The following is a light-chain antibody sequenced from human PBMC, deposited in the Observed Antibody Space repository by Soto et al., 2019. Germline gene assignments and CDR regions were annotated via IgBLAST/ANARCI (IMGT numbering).Light chain of an antibody. CDR3: QQDYSTPQT. V-gene: IGKV4-1*01. Sequence: DIVMTQSPDSLAVSLGERATINCKSSQSVLYSSNNENYLAWYQQKPGQPPKLLIYWASTRESGVPDRFSGSGSGTDFTLTISSLQAEDVAVYYCQQDYSTPQTFGQGTKVEIK. CDR2: WAS. CDR1: QSVLYSSNNENY. J-gene: IGKJ1*01.